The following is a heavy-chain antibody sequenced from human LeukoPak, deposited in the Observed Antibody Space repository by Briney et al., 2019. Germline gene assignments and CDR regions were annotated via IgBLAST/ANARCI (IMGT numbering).Heavy chain of an antibody. D-gene: IGHD3-10*02. J-gene: IGHJ6*04. CDR1: GFTFSDYW. CDR3: AELGITMIGGV. Sequence: GGSLRLSCAVSGFTFSDYWMHWVRQAPGKGLVWVSRINSDGSSTNYADSVKGRFTIGRDNAKNSLYLQMNSLRAEDTAVYYCAELGITMIGGVWGKGTTVTISS. CDR2: INSDGSST. V-gene: IGHV3-74*01.